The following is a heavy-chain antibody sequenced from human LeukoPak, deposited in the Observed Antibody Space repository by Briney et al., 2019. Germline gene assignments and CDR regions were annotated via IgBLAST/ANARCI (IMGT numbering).Heavy chain of an antibody. CDR1: GGSISSYY. J-gene: IGHJ4*02. Sequence: SETLSLTCTVSGGSISSYYWSWIRQPPGKGLEWIGNIDYSRDTNYNPSLRSRVTILVEKSRNQFSLKLNSVTAADTAVYYCARNGPHYYDKSGYLDSWGQGTLVTVSS. D-gene: IGHD3-22*01. CDR3: ARNGPHYYDKSGYLDS. V-gene: IGHV4-59*03. CDR2: IDYSRDT.